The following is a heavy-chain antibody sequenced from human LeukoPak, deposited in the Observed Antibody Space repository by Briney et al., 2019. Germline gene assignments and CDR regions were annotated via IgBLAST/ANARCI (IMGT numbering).Heavy chain of an antibody. CDR1: GFTFSSYS. D-gene: IGHD3-10*01. V-gene: IGHV3-48*01. J-gene: IGHJ4*02. Sequence: GGSLRLSCAASGFTFSSYSMNWVRQAPGKGLEWVSYISSSSSTIYYADSVKGRFTISRDNAKNSLYLQMNSLRAEDTAVYYCARDRKFGESSTNFDYWGQGTLVTVSS. CDR3: ARDRKFGESSTNFDY. CDR2: ISSSSSTI.